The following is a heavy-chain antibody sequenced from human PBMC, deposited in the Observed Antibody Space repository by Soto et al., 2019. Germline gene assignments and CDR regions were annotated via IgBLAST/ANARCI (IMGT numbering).Heavy chain of an antibody. Sequence: SETLSLTCTVSGGSISGSSYYWGWIRQPPGKGLEWIGSIYYSGSTYYNPSLKSRVTISVDTSKNQFSLKLSSVTAADTAVYYCAREKGYCSSNSCYNYYYYYGMDVWGQGTTVT. D-gene: IGHD2-2*02. J-gene: IGHJ6*02. CDR1: GGSISGSSYY. CDR3: AREKGYCSSNSCYNYYYYYGMDV. V-gene: IGHV4-39*02. CDR2: IYYSGST.